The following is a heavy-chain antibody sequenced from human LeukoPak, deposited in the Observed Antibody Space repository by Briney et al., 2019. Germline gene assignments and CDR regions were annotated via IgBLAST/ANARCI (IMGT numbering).Heavy chain of an antibody. J-gene: IGHJ6*02. CDR2: IYYSGST. CDR3: ARDSPYDYVWGSGGMDV. Sequence: SETLSLTCTVSGGSISSYYWSWSRQPPGKGLEWIGYIYYSGSTNYNPSLKSRVTISVDTSKNQFSLKLSSVTAADTAVYYCARDSPYDYVWGSGGMDVWGQGTTVTVSS. V-gene: IGHV4-59*01. D-gene: IGHD3-16*01. CDR1: GGSISSYY.